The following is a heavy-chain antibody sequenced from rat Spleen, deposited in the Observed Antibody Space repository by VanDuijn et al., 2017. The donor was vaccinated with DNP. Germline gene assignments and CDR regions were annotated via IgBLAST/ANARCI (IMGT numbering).Heavy chain of an antibody. CDR1: GFTFSSFS. J-gene: IGHJ2*01. Sequence: EVQLVESGGGLVQPGRSMKLSCAASGFTFSSFSMAWVRQAPTKGLEWVAYITYDGGSTYYGDSVKGRFTISRDKAKSTLYLQMNSLRSDDMATYYCARHIWTGYYFDYWGQGVMVTVSS. V-gene: IGHV5-22*01. CDR3: ARHIWTGYYFDY. D-gene: IGHD5-1*01. CDR2: ITYDGGST.